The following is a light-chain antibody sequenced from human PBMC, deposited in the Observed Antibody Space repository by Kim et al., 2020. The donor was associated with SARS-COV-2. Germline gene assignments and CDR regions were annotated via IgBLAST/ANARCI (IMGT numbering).Light chain of an antibody. CDR2: KAS. CDR3: QQYDSYWGYS. CDR1: QTISSW. J-gene: IGKJ2*03. V-gene: IGKV1-5*03. Sequence: ASVGETVTINCRASQTISSWLAWYQQKPGKAPKLLIYKASSLQTGVSSRFSGSGFGTEFTLTINTLQPDDFATYYCQQYDSYWGYSFGQGTKLEI.